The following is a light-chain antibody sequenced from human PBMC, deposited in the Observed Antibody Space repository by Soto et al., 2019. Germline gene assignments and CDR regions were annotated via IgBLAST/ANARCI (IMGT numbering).Light chain of an antibody. J-gene: IGKJ4*01. CDR1: QGISSY. CDR2: AAS. Sequence: DIQFTQSPSFLSASVGDRVTISCRASQGISSYLAWYQHKPGKAPNLLISAASTLQSGVPSRFSGSGSGTEFTLTISSLQPEDFATYYCQQLNSYPLSFGGGTKVDIK. CDR3: QQLNSYPLS. V-gene: IGKV1-9*01.